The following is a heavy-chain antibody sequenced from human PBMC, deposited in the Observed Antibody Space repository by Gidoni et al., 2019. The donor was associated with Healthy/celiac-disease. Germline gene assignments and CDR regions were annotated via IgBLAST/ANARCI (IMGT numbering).Heavy chain of an antibody. D-gene: IGHD3-10*01. CDR1: GYTFTGSY. CDR3: ARDGRVAVGGLVRGLDFDY. Sequence: QVQLVQSGAEVKKPGASVKVYCTASGYTFTGSYMHWVRQAPGQGLEWMGWINPNSGGTNYAKKFQGWVNMTRDKSISTAYMEMSRLRSDDTAVYYCARDGRVAVGGLVRGLDFDYWGQGTLVTVSS. J-gene: IGHJ4*02. V-gene: IGHV1-2*04. CDR2: INPNSGGT.